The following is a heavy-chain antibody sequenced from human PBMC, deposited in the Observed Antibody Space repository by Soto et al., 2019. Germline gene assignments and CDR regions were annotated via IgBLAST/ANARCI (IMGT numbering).Heavy chain of an antibody. CDR3: ARDGVRPYCSGGSCYSSYYYYGMDV. D-gene: IGHD2-15*01. CDR1: GGTFSSYA. J-gene: IGHJ6*02. V-gene: IGHV1-69*13. Sequence: SVKVSCKASGGTFSSYAISWVRQAPGQGLEWMGGIIPIFGTANYAQKFQGRVTITADESTSTAYMELSSLRSEDTAVYYCARDGVRPYCSGGSCYSSYYYYGMDVWGQGTTVTVSS. CDR2: IIPIFGTA.